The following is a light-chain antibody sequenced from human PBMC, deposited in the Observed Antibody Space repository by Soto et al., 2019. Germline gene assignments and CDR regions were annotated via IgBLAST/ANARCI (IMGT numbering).Light chain of an antibody. V-gene: IGLV1-40*01. Sequence: QSVLTQPPSVSGAPGQRVTISCTGSSSNIGAGYDVHWYQQVPGTATKLLIYANSNRPSGVPDRFSDSKSGTSASLGITGLQAEDVADYYCQSYDSSLSGHVFGTGPKL. CDR2: ANS. J-gene: IGLJ1*01. CDR3: QSYDSSLSGHV. CDR1: SSNIGAGYD.